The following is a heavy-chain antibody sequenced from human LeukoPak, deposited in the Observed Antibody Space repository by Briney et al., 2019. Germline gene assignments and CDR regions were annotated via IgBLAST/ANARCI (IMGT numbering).Heavy chain of an antibody. J-gene: IGHJ4*02. CDR1: GFTFSSYW. V-gene: IGHV3-74*01. CDR3: VKDKRVVGAISFDY. CDR2: INVDGGTT. D-gene: IGHD1-26*01. Sequence: GGSLTLSCAASGFTFSSYWMHWVRQVPGKGLVWVSRINVDGGTTSYADSVKGRFTISRDNAKNTLYLQMNSLRAEDTAVYYCVKDKRVVGAISFDYWGQGTLVTVSS.